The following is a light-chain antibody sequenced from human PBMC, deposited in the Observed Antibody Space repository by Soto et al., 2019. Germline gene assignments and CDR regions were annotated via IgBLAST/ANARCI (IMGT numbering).Light chain of an antibody. CDR1: SSDVGGYNY. Sequence: QSVLTQPASVSGSPGQSITISCTGTSSDVGGYNYVSWYQQHPGKAPKLMIYDVSNRPSGVSNRFSGSKSGNTASLTISGLQEEDEADYYCTSYTSSSIVFGGGTKLTVL. CDR2: DVS. J-gene: IGLJ3*02. CDR3: TSYTSSSIV. V-gene: IGLV2-14*01.